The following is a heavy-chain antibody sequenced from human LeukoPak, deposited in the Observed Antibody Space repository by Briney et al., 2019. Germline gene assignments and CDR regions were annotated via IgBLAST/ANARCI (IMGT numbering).Heavy chain of an antibody. CDR3: ARADYYDSSGYNFGMDV. CDR1: GFTFSSYA. CDR2: ISSNGGST. Sequence: PGGSLRLSCAASGFTFSSYAMHWVRQAPGKGLEYVSAISSNGGSTYYANSVKGRFTISRDNSKNTLYLQMGSLRAEDTAVYYCARADYYDSSGYNFGMDVWGQGTTVTVSS. V-gene: IGHV3-64*01. J-gene: IGHJ6*02. D-gene: IGHD3-22*01.